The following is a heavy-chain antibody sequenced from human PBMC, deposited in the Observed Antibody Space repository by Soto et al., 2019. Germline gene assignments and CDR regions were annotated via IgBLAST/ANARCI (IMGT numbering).Heavy chain of an antibody. CDR3: ARQNIVVVPAASPFYYYYGMDV. J-gene: IGHJ6*02. Sequence: GESLKISCKGSGYSFTSYWIGWVRQLPRKGLELRGIIYPRDCDTRYSPSFQGQVSISADKAISTAYLQWSSLKASDTAMYYCARQNIVVVPAASPFYYYYGMDVWCQGTTVTVSS. D-gene: IGHD2-2*01. CDR2: IYPRDCDT. V-gene: IGHV5-51*01. CDR1: GYSFTSYW.